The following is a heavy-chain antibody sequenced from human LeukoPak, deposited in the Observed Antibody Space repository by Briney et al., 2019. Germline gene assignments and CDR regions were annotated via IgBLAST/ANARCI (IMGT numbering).Heavy chain of an antibody. V-gene: IGHV1-8*01. D-gene: IGHD3-22*01. Sequence: ASVKVSCKASGYTFTSFDINWVRQATGQGLEWMGWMNPNSGNTGYAQKFQGRVTMTRDTSISTAYMELSSLRSEDTAVYYCARGGTTYYYDGSGYYVAWGQGTPVTVSS. CDR1: GYTFTSFD. J-gene: IGHJ5*02. CDR2: MNPNSGNT. CDR3: ARGGTTYYYDGSGYYVA.